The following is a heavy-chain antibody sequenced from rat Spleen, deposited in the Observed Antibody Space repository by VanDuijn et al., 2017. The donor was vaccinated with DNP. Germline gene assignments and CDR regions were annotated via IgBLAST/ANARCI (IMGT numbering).Heavy chain of an antibody. CDR2: ITYDGGST. CDR1: GFIFNNYW. D-gene: IGHD1-1*01. J-gene: IGHJ3*01. V-gene: IGHV5-22*01. Sequence: EVQVVESGGDLVQPGRSLKLSCVVSGFIFNNYWMAWVRQAPTKGLEWVAYITYDGGSTYYRDSVKGRFTISRDNAKSTLYLQMNSLRSEDMATYYCARPLYYYSGGFAYWGQGSLVTVSS. CDR3: ARPLYYYSGGFAY.